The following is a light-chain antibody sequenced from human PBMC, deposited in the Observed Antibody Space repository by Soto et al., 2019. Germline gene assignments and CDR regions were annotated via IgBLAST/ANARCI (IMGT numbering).Light chain of an antibody. V-gene: IGKV1-6*01. CDR3: LQDYNYPWT. Sequence: AIPMTQSPSSLSASVGDRVTITCRASQGIRNDLGWYQQKPGKAPKLLIYAASSLQSGVPSRFRGSGSGTDFTLTISSLQPEDFATYYCLQDYNYPWTFGQGTKVEIK. CDR1: QGIRND. J-gene: IGKJ1*01. CDR2: AAS.